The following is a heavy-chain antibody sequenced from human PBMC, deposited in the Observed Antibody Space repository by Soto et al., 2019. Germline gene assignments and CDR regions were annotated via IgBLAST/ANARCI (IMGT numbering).Heavy chain of an antibody. CDR1: GGSISSSSYY. Sequence: SETLSLTCTVSGGSISSSSYYWGWIRQPPGKGLEWIGSIYYSGSTYYNPSLKSRVTISVDTSKNQFSLKLSSVTAADTAVYYCASSLTTSGWNRYSGQATLVTVSS. D-gene: IGHD6-19*01. J-gene: IGHJ4*02. CDR2: IYYSGST. CDR3: ASSLTTSGWNRY. V-gene: IGHV4-39*01.